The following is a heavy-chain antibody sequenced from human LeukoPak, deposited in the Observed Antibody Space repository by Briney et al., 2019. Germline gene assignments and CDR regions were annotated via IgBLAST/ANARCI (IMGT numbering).Heavy chain of an antibody. CDR2: IYAGGST. CDR3: ATGGTNLIVPTS. Sequence: GSLRLSCAASGFTVSSNYMTWVRQAPGRGLEWVSVIYAGGSTYYADSVKGRFTLSRDISKNTLYLQMNSLRADDTAVYYCATGGTNLIVPTSWGQGTLVTVSS. CDR1: GFTVSSNY. V-gene: IGHV3-53*01. J-gene: IGHJ5*02. D-gene: IGHD3-22*01.